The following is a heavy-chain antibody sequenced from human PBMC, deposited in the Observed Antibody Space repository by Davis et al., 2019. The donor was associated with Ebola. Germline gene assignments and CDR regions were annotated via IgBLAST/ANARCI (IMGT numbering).Heavy chain of an antibody. Sequence: AASVKVSCKASGYTFTSYYMHWVRQAPGQGLEWMGIINPSGGSTSYAQKFQGRVTMTTDTSTSTAYMELRSLRSDDTAVYYCARDPVVTPFDYWGQGTLVTVSS. J-gene: IGHJ4*02. CDR1: GYTFTSYY. V-gene: IGHV1-46*01. CDR3: ARDPVVTPFDY. CDR2: INPSGGST. D-gene: IGHD4-23*01.